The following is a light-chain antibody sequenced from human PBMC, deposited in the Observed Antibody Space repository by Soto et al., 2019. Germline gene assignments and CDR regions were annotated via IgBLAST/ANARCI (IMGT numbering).Light chain of an antibody. J-gene: IGLJ3*02. Sequence: QSALTQPPSASGSRGQSVPISCTGTSVDINYVSWFQQHPGKDPKLIICEVTQRPSGVPDRVSGSKSGNTASLTVSGLQDDDEADYYCSSYAGRDIWVFGGGTKVTVL. CDR1: SVDINY. CDR3: SSYAGRDIWV. CDR2: EVT. V-gene: IGLV2-8*01.